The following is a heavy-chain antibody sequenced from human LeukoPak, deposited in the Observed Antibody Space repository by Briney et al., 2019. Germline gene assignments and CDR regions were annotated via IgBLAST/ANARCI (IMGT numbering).Heavy chain of an antibody. CDR1: GFNFNYFA. Sequence: GGSLRLSCSASGFNFNYFAMSWIRQAPGRRLEWVSTIGDSGSGGSYADSVRGRFTISRDNSKNIVYLQMHSLRVDDSAVYYCSRIKYGGNSGYHFDYWGQGTLVTVSS. CDR2: IGDSGSGG. D-gene: IGHD4-23*01. CDR3: SRIKYGGNSGYHFDY. V-gene: IGHV3-23*01. J-gene: IGHJ4*02.